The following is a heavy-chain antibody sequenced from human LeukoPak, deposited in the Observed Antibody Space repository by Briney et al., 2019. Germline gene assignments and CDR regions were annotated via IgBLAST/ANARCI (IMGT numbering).Heavy chain of an antibody. CDR3: VKAPIVCSSTSCYGVFDY. CDR2: ISSNGGST. CDR1: GFTFSSYA. J-gene: IGHJ4*02. D-gene: IGHD2-2*01. Sequence: PGGSLRLSCSASGFTFSSYAMHWVRQAPGKGLEYVSAISSNGGSTYYADSVKGRFTISRDNSKNTLYLQMSSLRAEDTAVYYCVKAPIVCSSTSCYGVFDYWGQGTLSPSPQ. V-gene: IGHV3-64D*06.